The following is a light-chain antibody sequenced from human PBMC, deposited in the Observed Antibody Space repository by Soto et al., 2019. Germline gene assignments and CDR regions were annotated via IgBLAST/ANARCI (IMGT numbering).Light chain of an antibody. CDR2: DVS. CDR3: QHRNDWPFT. Sequence: ELVLTQSPATLSLSPGERATLSCRASQSVYSYLAWYQQKPGQPPRLLISDVSNRATGIPARFSGSGYGTDFTLTISSLEPEDFAVYYCQHRNDWPFTFGGGTKVEIK. J-gene: IGKJ4*01. CDR1: QSVYSY. V-gene: IGKV3-11*01.